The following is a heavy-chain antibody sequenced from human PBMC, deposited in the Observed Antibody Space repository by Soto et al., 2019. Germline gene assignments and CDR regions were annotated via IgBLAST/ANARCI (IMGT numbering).Heavy chain of an antibody. D-gene: IGHD2-2*01. Sequence: SETLSLTCTVSGGSISSSSYYWGWIRQPPGKGLEWIGSIYYSGSTYYNPSLKSRVTISVDTSRNQFSLKLSSVTAADTAVYYCARRISGSTPSGYYYYMDVWGKGTTVTVSS. CDR1: GGSISSSSYY. J-gene: IGHJ6*03. CDR3: ARRISGSTPSGYYYYMDV. CDR2: IYYSGST. V-gene: IGHV4-39*01.